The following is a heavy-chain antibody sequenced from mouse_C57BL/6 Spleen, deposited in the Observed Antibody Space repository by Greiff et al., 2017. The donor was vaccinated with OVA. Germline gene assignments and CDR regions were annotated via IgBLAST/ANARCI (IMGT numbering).Heavy chain of an antibody. CDR2: INPSNGGT. V-gene: IGHV1-53*01. CDR3: ARSGLFAWFAY. CDR1: GYTFTSYW. Sequence: QVHVKQPGTELVKPGASVKLSCKASGYTFTSYWMHWVKQRPGQGLEWIGNINPSNGGTNYNEKFKSKATLTVDKSSSTAYMQLSSLTSEDSAVYYCARSGLFAWFAYWGQGTLVTVSA. J-gene: IGHJ3*01.